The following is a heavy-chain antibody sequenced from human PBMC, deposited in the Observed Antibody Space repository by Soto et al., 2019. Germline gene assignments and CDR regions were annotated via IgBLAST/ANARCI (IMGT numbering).Heavy chain of an antibody. Sequence: QVQLRESGPGLVKPSQTLSLTCSVSGASVAGGSYYWIWVRQPPGKGLEWIGYIPSRGRPFYNPSLTSRGTISADTYKNQLSLQLTSVTAADTSVYYCARATYSVYDFGLCGQATLVTVSS. V-gene: IGHV4-30-4*01. CDR3: ARATYSVYDFGL. D-gene: IGHD5-12*01. J-gene: IGHJ5*02. CDR2: IPSRGRP. CDR1: GASVAGGSYY.